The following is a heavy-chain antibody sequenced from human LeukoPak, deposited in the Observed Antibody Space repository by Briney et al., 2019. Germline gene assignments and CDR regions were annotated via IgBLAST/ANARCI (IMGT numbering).Heavy chain of an antibody. D-gene: IGHD6-6*01. CDR2: IRGSGGST. CDR3: ARDKYSTIDY. CDR1: GFSFSSYD. V-gene: IGHV3-23*01. Sequence: GGSLRLSCAASGFSFSSYDMNWVRQAPGKGLEWVSAIRGSGGSTFYADSVKGRFTISRDNSKNTLNLQMNSLRAEDTAVYYCARDKYSTIDYWGQGTLVTVST. J-gene: IGHJ4*02.